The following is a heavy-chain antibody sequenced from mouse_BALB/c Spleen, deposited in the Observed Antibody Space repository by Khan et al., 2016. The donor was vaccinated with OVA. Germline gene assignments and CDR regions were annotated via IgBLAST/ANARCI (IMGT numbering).Heavy chain of an antibody. Sequence: QVQLKQSGPELVKPGASLKVSCKASGYTFTDYIIGWVKQSTRQGLEWIGDIFPGSDTPYYNEKFKDKATLTVDKSANTAYMQLSSLTSEDSAVKFCARGGYSAFAYWGRGTLVTVSA. V-gene: IGHV1-77*01. CDR2: IFPGSDTP. D-gene: IGHD2-14*01. CDR1: GYTFTDYI. CDR3: ARGGYSAFAY. J-gene: IGHJ3*01.